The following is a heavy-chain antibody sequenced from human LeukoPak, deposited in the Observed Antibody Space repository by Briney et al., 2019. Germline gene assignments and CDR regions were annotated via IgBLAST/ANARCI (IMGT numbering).Heavy chain of an antibody. D-gene: IGHD3-3*01. CDR3: ARGAPVAIFGAGYYEYFEY. Sequence: ADSVKVSCKTSGYTYDNYDINWVRQAPGQGLEWMGWMNPDSGNTGYAQKFHGRVLMTTNTSMTTAYMELRGLRSEDTAIYYCARGAPVAIFGAGYYEYFEYWGQGTVVAVSS. CDR1: GYTYDNYD. J-gene: IGHJ4*02. CDR2: MNPDSGNT. V-gene: IGHV1-8*01.